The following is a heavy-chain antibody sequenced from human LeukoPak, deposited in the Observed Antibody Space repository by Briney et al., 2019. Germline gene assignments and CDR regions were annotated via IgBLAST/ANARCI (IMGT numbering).Heavy chain of an antibody. J-gene: IGHJ4*02. CDR2: ISSSSSYI. CDR1: GFTFDDYG. CDR3: ASDTGYGSGRTTELGY. Sequence: GGSLRLSCAASGFTFDDYGMSWVRQAPGKGLEWASSISSSSSYIYYADSVKGRFTISRDNAKNSLYLQMNSLRAEDTAVYHCASDTGYGSGRTTELGYWGQGTLVTVSS. D-gene: IGHD3-10*01. V-gene: IGHV3-21*01.